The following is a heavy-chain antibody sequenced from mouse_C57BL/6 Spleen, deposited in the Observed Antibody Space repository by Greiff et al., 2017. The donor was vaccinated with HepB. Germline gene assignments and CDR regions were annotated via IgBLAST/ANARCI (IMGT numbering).Heavy chain of an antibody. CDR1: GYTLTSYW. V-gene: IGHV1-50*01. CDR3: ARGEWFAY. J-gene: IGHJ3*01. CDR2: IDPSDSYT. Sequence: QVQLQQPGAELVKPGASVKLSCKASGYTLTSYWMQWVKQRPGQGLEWIGEIDPSDSYTNYNQKFKGKATLTVDTSSSTAYMQLSSLTSEDSAVYYCARGEWFAYWGQGTLVTVSA.